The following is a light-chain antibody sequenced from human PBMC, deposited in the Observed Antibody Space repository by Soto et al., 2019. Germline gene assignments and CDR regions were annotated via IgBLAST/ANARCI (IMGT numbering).Light chain of an antibody. CDR2: AAS. Sequence: IQLTQSPSSLSASVGDRVTITCRASQGISSYLAWYQQKPGKAPELLIYAASTLQSGVPSRFSGSGSGTDLSLTISSLQLEDFATYYCQQLDVYPFTFGPGTKVDIK. CDR3: QQLDVYPFT. V-gene: IGKV1-9*01. CDR1: QGISSY. J-gene: IGKJ3*01.